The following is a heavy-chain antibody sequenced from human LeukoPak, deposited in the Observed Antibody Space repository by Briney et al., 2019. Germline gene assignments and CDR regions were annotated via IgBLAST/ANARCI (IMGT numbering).Heavy chain of an antibody. CDR2: IYSGGST. CDR1: GFTVSSNY. D-gene: IGHD5-18*01. CDR3: ARTGYSYGYAFDI. J-gene: IGHJ3*02. Sequence: GGPLRLSCAASGFTVSSNYMSWVRQAPGKGLEWVSVIYSGGSTYYADSVKGRFTISRHNSKNTLYLQMNSLRAEDTAVYYCARTGYSYGYAFDIWGQGTMVTVSS. V-gene: IGHV3-53*04.